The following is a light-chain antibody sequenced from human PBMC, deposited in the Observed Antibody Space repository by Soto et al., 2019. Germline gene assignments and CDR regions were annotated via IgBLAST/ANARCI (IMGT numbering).Light chain of an antibody. CDR2: HVS. CDR3: TSYTTSSTVV. J-gene: IGLJ2*01. Sequence: QSALTQPASVSGSLGQSITISCTGTSSDVGGYNYVSWYQQHPGKVPKLMIYHVSNRPSGVSHRFSGSKSGNTASLTISGLQAEDEADYYCTSYTTSSTVVFGGGTKLTVL. V-gene: IGLV2-14*01. CDR1: SSDVGGYNY.